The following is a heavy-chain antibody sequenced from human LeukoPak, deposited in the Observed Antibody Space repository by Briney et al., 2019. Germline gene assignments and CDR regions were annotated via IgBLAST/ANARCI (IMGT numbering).Heavy chain of an antibody. Sequence: GGSPTLSCAGSGFSFSTYSMNWVRQAPGKGLEWVSGITGSGANTYYADSVKGRFTISRDNSKNTLYLRMNSLRAEDTAVYYCYYYDSSGFYPQTKIDYWGQGTLVTVSS. V-gene: IGHV3-23*01. CDR2: ITGSGANT. CDR1: GFSFSTYS. D-gene: IGHD3-22*01. CDR3: YYYDSSGFYPQTKIDY. J-gene: IGHJ4*02.